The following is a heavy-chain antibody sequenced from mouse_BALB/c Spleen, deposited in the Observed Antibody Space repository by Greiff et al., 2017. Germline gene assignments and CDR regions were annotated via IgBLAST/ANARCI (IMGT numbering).Heavy chain of an antibody. D-gene: IGHD2-4*01. CDR2: ISSGGST. V-gene: IGHV5-6-5*01. J-gene: IGHJ3*01. CDR3: ARGRYDYDEGFAY. Sequence: DVHLVESGGGLVKPGGSLKLSCAASGFAFSSYDMSWVRQTPEKRLEWVASISSGGSTYYPDSVKGRFTISRDNARNILYLQMSSLRSEDTAMYYCARGRYDYDEGFAYWGQGTLVTVSA. CDR1: GFAFSSYD.